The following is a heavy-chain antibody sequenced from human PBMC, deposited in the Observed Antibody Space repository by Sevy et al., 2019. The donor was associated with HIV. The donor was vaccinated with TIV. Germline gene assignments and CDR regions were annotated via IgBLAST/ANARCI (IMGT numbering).Heavy chain of an antibody. D-gene: IGHD3-16*02. CDR3: VREGRNYEYVWGTYHSGF. V-gene: IGHV3-48*01. CDR1: GFTFSTYS. Sequence: GGSLRLSCAASGFTFSTYSMNWVRQAPGKGLEWVSYISSTSSTIYYADSVKGRFTISRDNAKNSLYLQMNSLRPEDTAVYYCVREGRNYEYVWGTYHSGFRAQGTLVTVSS. CDR2: ISSTSSTI. J-gene: IGHJ4*02.